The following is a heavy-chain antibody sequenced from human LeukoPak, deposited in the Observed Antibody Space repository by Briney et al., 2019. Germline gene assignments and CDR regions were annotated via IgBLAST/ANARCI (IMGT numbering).Heavy chain of an antibody. Sequence: GGSLRLSCAASGFTFSSYAMSWVRQAPGKGLEWVSAISGSGGSTYYADSVKSRFTISRDNSKNTLYLQMNSLRAEDTAVYCCAKKGETQYATRIAAAAAYFDYWGQGTLVTVSS. D-gene: IGHD6-13*01. CDR2: ISGSGGST. V-gene: IGHV3-23*01. CDR1: GFTFSSYA. J-gene: IGHJ4*02. CDR3: AKKGETQYATRIAAAAAYFDY.